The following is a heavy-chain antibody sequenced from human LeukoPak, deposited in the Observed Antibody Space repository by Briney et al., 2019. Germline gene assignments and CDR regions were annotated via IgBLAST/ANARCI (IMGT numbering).Heavy chain of an antibody. CDR2: IYYSGST. V-gene: IGHV4-59*01. CDR1: GGSISSYY. Sequence: SVTLSLTCTVSGGSISSYYWSWIRQPPGKGLEWIGYIYYSGSTNYNPSLKSRVTISVDTSKNQFSLKLSSVTAADTAVYYCARDRYYYYGMDVWGQGTTVTVSS. J-gene: IGHJ6*02. CDR3: ARDRYYYYGMDV.